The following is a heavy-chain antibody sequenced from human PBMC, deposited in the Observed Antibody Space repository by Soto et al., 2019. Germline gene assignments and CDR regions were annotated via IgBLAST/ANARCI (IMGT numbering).Heavy chain of an antibody. V-gene: IGHV3-23*01. CDR1: GFTFSSYA. J-gene: IGHJ5*02. Sequence: PWGSLRLSCAASGFTFSSYAMSWVRQAPGKGLEWVSAISGSGGSTYYADSVKGRFTISRDNSKNTLYLQMNSLRAEDTAVYYCAKVPLDFWSGYYTGWFDPWGQGTLVTVSS. D-gene: IGHD3-3*01. CDR3: AKVPLDFWSGYYTGWFDP. CDR2: ISGSGGST.